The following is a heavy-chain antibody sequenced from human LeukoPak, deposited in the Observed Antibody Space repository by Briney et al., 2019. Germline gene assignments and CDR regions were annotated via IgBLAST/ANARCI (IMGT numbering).Heavy chain of an antibody. D-gene: IGHD2-21*02. CDR2: IHYSGTT. CDR3: ARDRGGDYLYFQH. J-gene: IGHJ1*01. V-gene: IGHV4-39*07. Sequence: SETLSLTCTVSGDSITSRSYYWGWIRQAPGKGLEWIASIHYSGTTYYKPSLKSRVTISVDTSKNQFSLRLSSVTAADTALYYCARDRGGDYLYFQHWGQGTLVTVSS. CDR1: GDSITSRSYY.